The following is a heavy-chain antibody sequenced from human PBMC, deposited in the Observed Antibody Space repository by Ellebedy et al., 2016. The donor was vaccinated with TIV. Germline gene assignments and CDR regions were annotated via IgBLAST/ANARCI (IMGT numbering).Heavy chain of an antibody. V-gene: IGHV1-18*04. Sequence: AASVKVSCKASGYTFTSYGISWVRQAPGQGLEWMGWISAYNGNTNDAQKLQGRVTITTDTSTSTAYMELRSLRSDDTAVYYCARDILRLVLAYWGEGTLVTVSS. CDR1: GYTFTSYG. CDR3: ARDILRLVLAY. D-gene: IGHD6-19*01. J-gene: IGHJ4*02. CDR2: ISAYNGNT.